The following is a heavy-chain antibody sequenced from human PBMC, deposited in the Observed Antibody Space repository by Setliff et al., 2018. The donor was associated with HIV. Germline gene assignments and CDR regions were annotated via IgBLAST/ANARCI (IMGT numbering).Heavy chain of an antibody. V-gene: IGHV4-38-2*01. CDR3: ARRQWLAANFDS. J-gene: IGHJ5*01. Sequence: SETLSLTCAVSGYSISSGYYWGWSRQPPGKGLEWIGDINHKGSTNYKSSLKSRVTRSMDTSKNQFSLKLTSVTAADPAVYFCARRQWLAANFDSWGQGTLVTVSS. D-gene: IGHD6-19*01. CDR2: INHKGST. CDR1: GYSISSGYY.